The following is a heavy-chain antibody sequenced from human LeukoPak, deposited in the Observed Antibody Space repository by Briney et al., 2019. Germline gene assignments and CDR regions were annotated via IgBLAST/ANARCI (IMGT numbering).Heavy chain of an antibody. Sequence: GGSLRLSCAASGFTFSSYAMHWVRQAPGKGLEWVAVISYDGSNKYYADSVKGRFTISRDNSKNTLYLQMNSLRAEDTAVYYCARVLGYCTNGVCYTIDAFDIWGQGTIVTVSS. V-gene: IGHV3-30-3*01. CDR3: ARVLGYCTNGVCYTIDAFDI. J-gene: IGHJ3*02. CDR2: ISYDGSNK. D-gene: IGHD2-8*01. CDR1: GFTFSSYA.